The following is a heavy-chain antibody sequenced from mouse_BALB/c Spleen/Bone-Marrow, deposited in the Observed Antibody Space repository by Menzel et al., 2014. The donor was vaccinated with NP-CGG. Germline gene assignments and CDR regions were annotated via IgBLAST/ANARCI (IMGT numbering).Heavy chain of an antibody. D-gene: IGHD2-14*01. CDR2: INNGGGST. CDR1: GFTFIAYT. CDR3: ARHGEERPVLAMDY. V-gene: IGHV5-12-2*01. J-gene: IGHJ4*01. Sequence: EVKLVESGGGLVEPGGSLKLSCAASGFTFIAYTMSWVRQTSEKRLEWVAYINNGGGSTYYPDTVKGRFTISRDNAKNTLYLQMSSLRSEDTAMYYCARHGEERPVLAMDYWGHGTSVTVSS.